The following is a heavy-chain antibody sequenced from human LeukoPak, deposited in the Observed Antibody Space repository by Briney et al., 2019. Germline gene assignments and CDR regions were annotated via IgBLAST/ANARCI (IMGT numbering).Heavy chain of an antibody. CDR3: TPIIAVAGSLDY. V-gene: IGHV3-15*01. Sequence: PGGSLRLSCAASGFTFSNVWLSWVRQAPGKGLEWVGRIKSKTDGGTTDYAAPVKGRFTISRDDSKNTLNLQMNSLKTEDTAVYYCTPIIAVAGSLDYWGQGTLVTVSS. J-gene: IGHJ4*02. D-gene: IGHD6-19*01. CDR2: IKSKTDGGTT. CDR1: GFTFSNVW.